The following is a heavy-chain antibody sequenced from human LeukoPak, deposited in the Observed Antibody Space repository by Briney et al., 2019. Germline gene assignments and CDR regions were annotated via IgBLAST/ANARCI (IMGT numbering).Heavy chain of an antibody. V-gene: IGHV1-2*06. CDR2: INPNSGGT. Sequence: ASVEVSCKASGYTFTGYYMHWVRQAPGQGLEWMGRINPNSGGTNYAQKFQGRVTMTRDTSISTAYMELSRLRSDDTAVYYCARSGYSYVSIDYWGQGTLVTVSS. CDR3: ARSGYSYVSIDY. CDR1: GYTFTGYY. D-gene: IGHD5-18*01. J-gene: IGHJ4*02.